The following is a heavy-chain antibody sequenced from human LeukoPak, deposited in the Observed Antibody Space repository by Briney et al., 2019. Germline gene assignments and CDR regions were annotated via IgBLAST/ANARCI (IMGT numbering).Heavy chain of an antibody. CDR2: INHSGST. CDR1: GGSFSGYY. CDR3: ARGGLRRAFDI. V-gene: IGHV4-34*01. D-gene: IGHD3-16*01. Sequence: PSETLSLTCAVYGGSFSGYYWSWIRRPPGKGLEWIGEINHSGSTNYNPSLKSRVTISVDTSKNQFSLKLSSVTAADTAVYYCARGGLRRAFDIWGQGTMVTVSS. J-gene: IGHJ3*02.